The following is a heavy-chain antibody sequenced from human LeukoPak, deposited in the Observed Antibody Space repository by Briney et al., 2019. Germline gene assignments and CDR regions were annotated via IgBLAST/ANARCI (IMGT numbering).Heavy chain of an antibody. J-gene: IGHJ4*02. CDR3: ASYYHSSGYYY. D-gene: IGHD3-22*01. CDR1: GFTFSSYG. CDR2: ISYDGSNK. V-gene: IGHV3-30-3*01. Sequence: GGSLTLSCVASGFTFSSYGMHWVRQAPGKELEWVAVISYDGSNKYYADSVKGRFTISRDNSKNTLYLQMNSLRAEDTAVYYCASYYHSSGYYYWGQGPLVTVSS.